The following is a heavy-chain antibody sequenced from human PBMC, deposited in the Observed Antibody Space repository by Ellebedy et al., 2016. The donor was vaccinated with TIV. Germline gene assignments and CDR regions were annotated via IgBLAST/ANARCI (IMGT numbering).Heavy chain of an antibody. CDR3: ARGILAGYNFFDY. D-gene: IGHD5-24*01. Sequence: GGSLRLSXAASGFTFSSYSMNWVRQAPGKGLEWVSYISSSSSTIYYADSVKGRFTISRDNAKNSLYLQMNSLRDEDTAVYYCARGILAGYNFFDYWGQGTLVTVSS. CDR1: GFTFSSYS. J-gene: IGHJ4*02. CDR2: ISSSSSTI. V-gene: IGHV3-48*02.